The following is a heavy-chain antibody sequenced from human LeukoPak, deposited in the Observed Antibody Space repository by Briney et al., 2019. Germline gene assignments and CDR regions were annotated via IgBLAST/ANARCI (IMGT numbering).Heavy chain of an antibody. V-gene: IGHV4-38-2*02. J-gene: IGHJ5*02. CDR2: IYHSGTT. CDR1: GYSISSGYF. Sequence: PSETLSLTCAVSGYSISSGYFWGWIRQPPGKGLEWIGSIYHSGTTYYNPSLKSRVTISVDTAKNQFSLRLNSVTAADTTVYYCARDLTTSRTTGTKTWGQGTLVTVSS. CDR3: ARDLTTSRTTGTKT. D-gene: IGHD1-1*01.